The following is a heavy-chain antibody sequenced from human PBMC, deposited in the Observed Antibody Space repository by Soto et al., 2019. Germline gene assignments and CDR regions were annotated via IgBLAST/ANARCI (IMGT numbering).Heavy chain of an antibody. CDR2: ISWNSGSI. CDR3: AKDKGYCSSTSCDEVWDAFDI. J-gene: IGHJ3*02. Sequence: EVQLVESGGGLVQPGRSLRLSCAASGFTFDDYAMHWVRQAPGKGLEWVSGISWNSGSIGYVDSVKGRFTISRDNAKNSLYLQMNSLRAEDTALYYCAKDKGYCSSTSCDEVWDAFDIWGQGTMVTVSS. CDR1: GFTFDDYA. V-gene: IGHV3-9*01. D-gene: IGHD2-2*01.